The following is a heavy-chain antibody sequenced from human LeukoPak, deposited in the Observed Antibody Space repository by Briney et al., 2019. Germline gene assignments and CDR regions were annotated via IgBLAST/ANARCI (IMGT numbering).Heavy chain of an antibody. Sequence: GGSLRLSCAASGFTFSSYWMSWVRQAPEKGLEWVAVISYDGSNKYYADSVKGRFTISRDNSKNTLYLQMNSLRAEDTAVYYCAKELIAVAGMGISYDYWGQGTLVTVSS. CDR1: GFTFSSYW. CDR2: ISYDGSNK. J-gene: IGHJ4*02. V-gene: IGHV3-30*18. D-gene: IGHD6-19*01. CDR3: AKELIAVAGMGISYDY.